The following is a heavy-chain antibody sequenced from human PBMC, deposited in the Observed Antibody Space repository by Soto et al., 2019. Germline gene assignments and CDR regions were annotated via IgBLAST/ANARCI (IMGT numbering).Heavy chain of an antibody. D-gene: IGHD3-10*01. CDR3: ARDRANCCFFGMDV. Sequence: QVQLVGSGGGMVQPGGSLTLSCAASGFTFSNYAMHWVRQAPGKGLEWVAVVSHDGITKYYADSVKGRFAISRDNSKSTLGLQMDSLRTDDTAVYYCARDRANCCFFGMDVWGQGTTVTVFS. J-gene: IGHJ6*02. CDR1: GFTFSNYA. V-gene: IGHV3-30*09. CDR2: VSHDGITK.